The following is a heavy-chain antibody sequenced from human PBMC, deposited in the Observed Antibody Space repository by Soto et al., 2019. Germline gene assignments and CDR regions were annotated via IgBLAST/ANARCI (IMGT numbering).Heavy chain of an antibody. D-gene: IGHD6-13*01. CDR2: IKQDGSEK. CDR1: GFTFSSYW. Sequence: GGSLRLSCAASGFTFSSYWMSWVRQAPGKGLEWVANIKQDGSEKYYVDSVKGRFTISRDNAKNSLYLQMNSLRAEDTAVYYCARIRAAAGRAYYYYYGMDVWGQGTTVTSP. V-gene: IGHV3-7*01. J-gene: IGHJ6*02. CDR3: ARIRAAAGRAYYYYYGMDV.